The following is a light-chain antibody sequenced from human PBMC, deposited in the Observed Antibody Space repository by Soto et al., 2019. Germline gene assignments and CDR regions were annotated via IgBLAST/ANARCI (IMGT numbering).Light chain of an antibody. CDR1: QSVSSSY. CDR2: GAS. V-gene: IGKV3-20*01. CDR3: HQYGRSRT. Sequence: IVLLQSPSTLSLSPGERATLSCRASQSVSSSYLAWYQQKPGQAPRLLIYGASSRATGIPDRFSGSGSGTDFTRTISTLEPEDFAVYYCHQYGRSRTFGQGTKLDIK. J-gene: IGKJ1*01.